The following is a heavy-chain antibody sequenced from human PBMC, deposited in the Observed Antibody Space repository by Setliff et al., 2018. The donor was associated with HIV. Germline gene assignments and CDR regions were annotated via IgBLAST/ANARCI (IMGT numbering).Heavy chain of an antibody. CDR1: GGSISSDNW. Sequence: SETLSLTCAVSGGSISSDNWWTWVRQAPGKGLEWIGSITHSGNTNYNPSLKSRVTISTDTSKNQFSLNVRSVTAADTAVYFCAKSSPSIGYISDHWGQGTLV. J-gene: IGHJ4*02. V-gene: IGHV4-4*02. D-gene: IGHD5-12*01. CDR3: AKSSPSIGYISDH. CDR2: ITHSGNT.